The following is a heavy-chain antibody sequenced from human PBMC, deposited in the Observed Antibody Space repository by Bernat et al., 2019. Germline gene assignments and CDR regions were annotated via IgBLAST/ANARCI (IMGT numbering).Heavy chain of an antibody. CDR3: TTVSTGSLTY. CDR1: GFTVSSAW. CDR2: IKSKADGGAT. D-gene: IGHD3-9*01. Sequence: EVQLVESGGGLVKPGGSLRLSCAASGFTVSSAWMNWVRQAPGRGLEWVGRIKSKADGGATDYAEPVKGRFAISRDDSKNTLYLQVDSLKTEDTAVYYCTTVSTGSLTYWGRGTLVTVSS. J-gene: IGHJ4*02. V-gene: IGHV3-15*07.